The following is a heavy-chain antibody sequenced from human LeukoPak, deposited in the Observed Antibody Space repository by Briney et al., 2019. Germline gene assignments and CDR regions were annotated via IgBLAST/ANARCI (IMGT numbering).Heavy chain of an antibody. CDR3: VTFSGTAVVVTYFDY. CDR1: GFAFRNYG. D-gene: IGHD1-26*01. Sequence: PGTSLRLSCTASGFAFRNYGLYWVRQAPGKGLEWVAATLYEEKEKYYADSVKGRFAIARDNSMKMLYLQMNDLTTEDTAIYYCVTFSGTAVVVTYFDYWGQGTLVSVSS. CDR2: TLYEEKEK. J-gene: IGHJ4*02. V-gene: IGHV3-30*03.